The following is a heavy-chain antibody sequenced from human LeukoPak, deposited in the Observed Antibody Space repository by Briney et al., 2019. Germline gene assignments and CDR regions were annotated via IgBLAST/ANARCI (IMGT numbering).Heavy chain of an antibody. Sequence: GGSLRLSCAASGFTFSRYTMTWVRQAPGKGLEWVSAIRGSGGTTYYADSVKGRFTISRDNSKNTLYLQMNSLRAEDTAVYYCARHTNMVRGVPYYFDFWGQGTLVTVSS. CDR2: IRGSGGTT. J-gene: IGHJ4*02. CDR3: ARHTNMVRGVPYYFDF. D-gene: IGHD3-10*01. CDR1: GFTFSRYT. V-gene: IGHV3-23*01.